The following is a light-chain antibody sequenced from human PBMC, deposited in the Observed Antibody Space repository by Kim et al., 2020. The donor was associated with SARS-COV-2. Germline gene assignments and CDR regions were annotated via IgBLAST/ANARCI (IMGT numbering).Light chain of an antibody. V-gene: IGKV3-15*01. Sequence: SVSPGERAPLSCRASQSVSTNLAWYQQKPGQAPRLLIHGASTRATGIPARFSGSGSGTEFTLTISSLQSEDFAVYYCQQYNNWPLSFGGGTKVEI. J-gene: IGKJ4*01. CDR3: QQYNNWPLS. CDR1: QSVSTN. CDR2: GAS.